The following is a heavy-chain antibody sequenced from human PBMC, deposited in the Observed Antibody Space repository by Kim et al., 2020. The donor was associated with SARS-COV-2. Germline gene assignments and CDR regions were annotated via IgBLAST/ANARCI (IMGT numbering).Heavy chain of an antibody. D-gene: IGHD2-2*01. Sequence: GGSLRLSCAASGFTFSSYAMSWVRQAPGKGLEWVSAISGSGGSTYYADSVKGRFTISRDNSKNTLYLQMNSLRAEDTAVYYCAKVMFIVVVPAASTDFGMDVWGQGTTVTVSS. V-gene: IGHV3-23*01. CDR1: GFTFSSYA. CDR2: ISGSGGST. CDR3: AKVMFIVVVPAASTDFGMDV. J-gene: IGHJ6*02.